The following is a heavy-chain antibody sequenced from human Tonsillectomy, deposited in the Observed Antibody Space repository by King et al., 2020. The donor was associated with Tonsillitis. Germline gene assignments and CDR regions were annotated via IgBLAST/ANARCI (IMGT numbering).Heavy chain of an antibody. V-gene: IGHV3-74*01. Sequence: VQLVESGGGLVQPGGSLRLSCAASGFTFSSYWMHWVRQAPGKGLVWVSRSNSDGSSTSYADSVKGRFTISRDNAKNTLYLQMNSLRAEDTAVYYCARSDYSKDAFDIWGQGTMVTVSS. J-gene: IGHJ3*02. CDR1: GFTFSSYW. CDR3: ARSDYSKDAFDI. D-gene: IGHD4-11*01. CDR2: SNSDGSST.